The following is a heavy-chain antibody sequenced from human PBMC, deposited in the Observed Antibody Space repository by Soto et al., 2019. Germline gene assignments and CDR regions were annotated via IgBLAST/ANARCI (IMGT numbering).Heavy chain of an antibody. CDR1: GFTFSSYW. CDR3: ARDPRKVKVLLWFGELAGSANYGMDV. CDR2: INSDGSST. J-gene: IGHJ6*02. D-gene: IGHD3-10*01. Sequence: GGSLRLSCAASGFTFSSYWMHWVRQAPGKGLVWVSRINSDGSSTSYADSVKGRFTISRDNAKNTLYLQMNSLRAEDTAVYYCARDPRKVKVLLWFGELAGSANYGMDVWGQGTTVTVSS. V-gene: IGHV3-74*01.